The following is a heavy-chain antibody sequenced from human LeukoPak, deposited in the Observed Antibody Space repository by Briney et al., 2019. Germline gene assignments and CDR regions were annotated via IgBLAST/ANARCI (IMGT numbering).Heavy chain of an antibody. CDR2: INHSGST. J-gene: IGHJ5*02. CDR1: GFTVSSNY. V-gene: IGHV4-34*01. CDR3: ARDLSGVGDPFDP. D-gene: IGHD3-3*01. Sequence: GSLRLSCAASGFTVSSNYMSWVRQAPGKGLEWIGEINHSGSTNYNPSLKSRVTISVDTSKNQFSLKLTSVTAADTAMYYCARDLSGVGDPFDPWGQGTLVTVSS.